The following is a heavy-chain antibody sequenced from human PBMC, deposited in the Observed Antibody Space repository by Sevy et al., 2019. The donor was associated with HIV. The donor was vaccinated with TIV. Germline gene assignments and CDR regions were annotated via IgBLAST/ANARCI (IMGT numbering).Heavy chain of an antibody. D-gene: IGHD5-12*01. V-gene: IGHV3-15*01. Sequence: GGSLRLSCTASGFTFSSAWMSWVRQAPGKGLEWVGRIKSKFDGGAIDYAAPVKGRFSISREDSKKTVYLQMNSLKTEDTAVYYCITDPAYRGYDEEVINYYFYGMDVWGQGTTVTVSS. CDR3: ITDPAYRGYDEEVINYYFYGMDV. CDR1: GFTFSSAW. CDR2: IKSKFDGGAI. J-gene: IGHJ6*02.